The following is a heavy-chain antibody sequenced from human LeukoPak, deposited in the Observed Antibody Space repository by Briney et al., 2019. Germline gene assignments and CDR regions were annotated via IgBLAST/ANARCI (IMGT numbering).Heavy chain of an antibody. CDR1: GGSISSYY. CDR2: IYYSGST. J-gene: IGHJ3*02. V-gene: IGHV4-59*01. D-gene: IGHD3-16*02. Sequence: SETLSLTCTVSGGSISSYYWSWIRQPPGKGLEWIGYIYYSGSTNYNPSLKSRVTISVDTSKNQFSLKLSSVTAADTAVYYCVRSDYVWGSYRSDAFDIWGQGTMVTVSS. CDR3: VRSDYVWGSYRSDAFDI.